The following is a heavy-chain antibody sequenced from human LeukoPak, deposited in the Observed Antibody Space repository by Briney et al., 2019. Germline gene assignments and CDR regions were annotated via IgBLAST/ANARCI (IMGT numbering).Heavy chain of an antibody. V-gene: IGHV3-21*01. J-gene: IGHJ3*02. CDR2: ISSSSSYI. Sequence: GGSLRLSCAASGFTFSSYDMNWVRQAPGKGLEWVSSISSSSSYIYYADSVKGRFTISRDNAKNSLYLQMNSLRAEDTAVYYCARDPRGRRFDIWGQGTMVTVSS. CDR3: ARDPRGRRFDI. D-gene: IGHD1-26*01. CDR1: GFTFSSYD.